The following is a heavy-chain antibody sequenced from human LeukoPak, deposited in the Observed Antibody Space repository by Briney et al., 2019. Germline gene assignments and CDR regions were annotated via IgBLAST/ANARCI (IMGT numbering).Heavy chain of an antibody. V-gene: IGHV3-7*03. CDR1: GLTFSNYW. D-gene: IGHD3-16*01. Sequence: GGSLRLSCAASGLTFSNYWMDWVRKAPGKGLEWVANIKQDGSEKNYVDSVKGRFIISRDNAKNSLYLQMNTLRADDTAVYYCARDGFGTGSNWGQGTLVSVSS. J-gene: IGHJ4*02. CDR2: IKQDGSEK. CDR3: ARDGFGTGSN.